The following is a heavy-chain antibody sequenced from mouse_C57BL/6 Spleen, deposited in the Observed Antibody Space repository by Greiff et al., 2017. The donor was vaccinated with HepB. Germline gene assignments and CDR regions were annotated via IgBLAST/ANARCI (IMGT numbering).Heavy chain of an antibody. V-gene: IGHV1-55*01. CDR1: GYTFTSYW. CDR2: IYPGSGST. D-gene: IGHD2-4*01. CDR3: ARSDDYRYAMDY. Sequence: VQLQQPGAEPVKPGASVKMSCKASGYTFTSYWITWVKQRPGQGLEWIGDIYPGSGSTNYNEKFKSKATLTVDTSSSTAYMQLSSLTSEDSAVYYCARSDDYRYAMDYWGQGTSVTVSS. J-gene: IGHJ4*01.